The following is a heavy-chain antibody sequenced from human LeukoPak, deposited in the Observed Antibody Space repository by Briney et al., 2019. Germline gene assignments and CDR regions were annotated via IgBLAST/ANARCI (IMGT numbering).Heavy chain of an antibody. Sequence: GGSLSLSCAASGFTVSSNYMSWVRQAPGKGLEWVSVIYSGGSTYYADSVKGRFTISRDNSKNTLYLQMNSLRAEDTAVYYCASTYSGSYDSFGYWGEGTLVTVSS. V-gene: IGHV3-53*01. D-gene: IGHD1-26*01. CDR3: ASTYSGSYDSFGY. J-gene: IGHJ4*02. CDR2: IYSGGST. CDR1: GFTVSSNY.